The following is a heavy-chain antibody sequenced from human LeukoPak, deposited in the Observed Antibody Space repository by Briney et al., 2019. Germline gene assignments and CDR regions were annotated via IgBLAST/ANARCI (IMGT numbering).Heavy chain of an antibody. V-gene: IGHV3-11*01. CDR3: ARGQGIGKNWLDP. D-gene: IGHD1-26*01. J-gene: IGHJ5*02. CDR2: ISSSGTTI. Sequence: GGSLRLSCAASGFTFSDYYMSWIRQAPGKGLEWISYISSSGTTIYYADSVKGRFTISRDNAKNSLYLQMNSLRAEDTAVYYCARGQGIGKNWLDPWGQGTLVTVSS. CDR1: GFTFSDYY.